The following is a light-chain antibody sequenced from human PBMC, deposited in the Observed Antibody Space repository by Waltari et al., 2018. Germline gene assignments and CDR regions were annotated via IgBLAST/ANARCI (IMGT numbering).Light chain of an antibody. J-gene: IGLJ3*02. CDR3: QTGGHGTWV. CDR2: VNSDGSH. V-gene: IGLV4-69*01. Sequence: LVLTQSPSASAPLGASVTLTCTLSSGHTSNVIAWLQQQPGKGPRYLMKVNSDGSHRKGDDIPDRFSASRSGTECYLTISSLQSEDEADYFCQTGGHGTWVFGGGTKLTVL. CDR1: SGHTSNV.